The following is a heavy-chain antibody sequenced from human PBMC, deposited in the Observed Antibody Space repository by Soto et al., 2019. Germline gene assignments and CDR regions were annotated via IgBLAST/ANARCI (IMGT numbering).Heavy chain of an antibody. Sequence: GGSLRLSCAASGFTFSSYSMNWVRQAPGKGLEWVSSISSSSSYIYYADSVKGRFTISRDNAKNSLYLQMDSLRADDTAVYYCARESFSASPNFFDYWGQGTLVTVSS. V-gene: IGHV3-21*01. J-gene: IGHJ4*02. CDR1: GFTFSSYS. CDR3: ARESFSASPNFFDY. CDR2: ISSSSSYI. D-gene: IGHD3-3*02.